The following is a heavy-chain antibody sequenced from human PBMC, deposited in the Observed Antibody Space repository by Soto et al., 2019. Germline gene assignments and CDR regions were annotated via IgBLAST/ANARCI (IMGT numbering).Heavy chain of an antibody. CDR1: GFTFDDYA. CDR3: AKGARPAALSGDYFDY. Sequence: GGSLRLSCAASGFTFDDYAMHWVRQAPGKGLEWVSGISWNSGSIGYADSVKGRFTISRDNAKNSLYLQMKSLRAEDTALYYCAKGARPAALSGDYFDYWGQGTLVTVSS. V-gene: IGHV3-9*01. J-gene: IGHJ4*02. D-gene: IGHD2-2*01. CDR2: ISWNSGSI.